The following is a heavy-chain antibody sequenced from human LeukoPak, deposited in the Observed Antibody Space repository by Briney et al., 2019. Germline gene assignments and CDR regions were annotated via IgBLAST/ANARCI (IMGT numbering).Heavy chain of an antibody. V-gene: IGHV5-51*01. J-gene: IGHJ6*02. Sequence: GESLKISCKGSGYSFPNYWIGWVRQMPGHGLEWMGIIYPADSDARYSPAFQSQVTISADKSITTAYLQWSSLKASDTAMYYCLVSSNYYYYGLDVWGQGTTVTVSS. CDR1: GYSFPNYW. CDR3: LVSSNYYYYGLDV. CDR2: IYPADSDA. D-gene: IGHD2-2*01.